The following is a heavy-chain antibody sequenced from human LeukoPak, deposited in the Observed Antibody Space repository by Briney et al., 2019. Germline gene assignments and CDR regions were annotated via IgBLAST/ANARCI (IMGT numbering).Heavy chain of an antibody. CDR2: IRYDGSKK. Sequence: PGGSLRLSCAASGFIFSSYGMHWVRQAPGKGLEWVAFIRYDGSKKCYADSVKGRFTISRDNSKNTLYLQMNRPKAEGTGLYFRAKDPPPNPDSSSWPDYWGQGTLITVSS. V-gene: IGHV3-30*02. CDR3: AKDPPPNPDSSSWPDY. D-gene: IGHD6-13*01. CDR1: GFIFSSYG. J-gene: IGHJ4*02.